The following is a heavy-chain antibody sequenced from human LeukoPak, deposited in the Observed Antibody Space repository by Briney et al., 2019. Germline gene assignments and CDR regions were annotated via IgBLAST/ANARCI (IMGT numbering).Heavy chain of an antibody. CDR3: ARRNYYGSGSYYNYFDY. J-gene: IGHJ4*02. D-gene: IGHD3-10*01. Sequence: GESLKISCKGSGYSFTSYWIGWVRQMPGKGLEWMGIIYPDDSDTRYSPSFQGQVTISADKFISTAYLQWSSLKASDTAMYYCARRNYYGSGSYYNYFDYWGQGTLVTVSS. V-gene: IGHV5-51*01. CDR2: IYPDDSDT. CDR1: GYSFTSYW.